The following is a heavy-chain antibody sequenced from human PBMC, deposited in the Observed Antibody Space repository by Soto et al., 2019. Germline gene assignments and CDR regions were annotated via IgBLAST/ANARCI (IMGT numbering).Heavy chain of an antibody. J-gene: IGHJ6*02. CDR2: VNPSSGRT. CDR1: GYTFTSYY. Sequence: QVQLGQSGSEVKKPGASVKVSCTASGYTFTSYYVHWVRQAPGQGLEWMGVVNPSSGRTTYAQQFRGTITMARDTYTSTVHVELRSLRSEATAVSYCARRIDIGQYYDYYGIDVWGQGTTVTVSS. CDR3: ARRIDIGQYYDYYGIDV. V-gene: IGHV1-46*01. D-gene: IGHD2-21*01.